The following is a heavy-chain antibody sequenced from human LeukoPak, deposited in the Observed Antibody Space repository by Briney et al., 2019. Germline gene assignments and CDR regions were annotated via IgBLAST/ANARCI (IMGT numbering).Heavy chain of an antibody. J-gene: IGHJ4*02. D-gene: IGHD1-26*01. CDR2: IYYSGGT. CDR1: GGSITTTSYY. V-gene: IGHV4-39*01. Sequence: PSETLPLTCTVSGGSITTTSYYWGWIRQPPGKGLEWIGSIYYSGGTYYNPSLKTRVTISVDTSKNQFSLKLSSVTAADTAVYYCARHSGSYYQPWDYWGQGTLVTVSS. CDR3: ARHSGSYYQPWDY.